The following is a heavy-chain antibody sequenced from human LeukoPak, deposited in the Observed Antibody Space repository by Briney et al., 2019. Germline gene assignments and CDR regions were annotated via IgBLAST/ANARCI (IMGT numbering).Heavy chain of an antibody. V-gene: IGHV3-23*01. D-gene: IGHD3-10*01. J-gene: IGHJ3*02. Sequence: QAGGSLRLSCAASGFTFRTYAMHWVRQAPGKGLEWVSAISGSGGSTYYADSVKGRFTISRDNSKNTLYLQMNSLRAEDTAVYYCATAFGVEAFDIWGQGTMVTVSS. CDR3: ATAFGVEAFDI. CDR2: ISGSGGST. CDR1: GFTFRTYA.